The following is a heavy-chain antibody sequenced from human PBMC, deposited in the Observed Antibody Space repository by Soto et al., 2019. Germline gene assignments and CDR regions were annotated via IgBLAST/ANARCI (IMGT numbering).Heavy chain of an antibody. V-gene: IGHV4-30-2*01. CDR2: IYHSGST. CDR1: GGSISSGGYS. CDR3: AAGGGLPRYC. D-gene: IGHD5-12*01. Sequence: QLQLQESGSGLVKPSQTLSLTCAVSGGSISSGGYSWSWIRQPPGKGLEWIGYIYHSGSTYYNPSLKSRVHISADRSKNQFSLKLSAVTAADTAVYYCAAGGGLPRYCWGQGTLVTVSS. J-gene: IGHJ4*02.